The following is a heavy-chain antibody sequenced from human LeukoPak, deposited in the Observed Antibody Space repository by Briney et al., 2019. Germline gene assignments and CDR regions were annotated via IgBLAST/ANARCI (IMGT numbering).Heavy chain of an antibody. Sequence: ASVKVSCKASGYTFTTYSMHWVRQAPGQGLEGMGWINTNTGNPTYAQGFTGRFVFSLDTSVTTAYLQISSLKAEDTAVYYCARATVEETAEYFQHWGQGTLVTVSS. CDR2: INTNTGNP. CDR1: GYTFTTYS. D-gene: IGHD4-23*01. V-gene: IGHV7-4-1*02. J-gene: IGHJ1*01. CDR3: ARATVEETAEYFQH.